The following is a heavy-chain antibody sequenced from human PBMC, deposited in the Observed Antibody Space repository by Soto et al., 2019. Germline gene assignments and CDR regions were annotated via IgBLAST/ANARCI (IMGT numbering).Heavy chain of an antibody. J-gene: IGHJ3*02. CDR2: IVVGSGNT. Sequence: GVPAKASCKASGFAFTSSAMQWVRHAHGQRLEWIGWIVVGSGNTNYAQKFQERVTITRDMSTSTAYMELSSLRSEDTAVYYCAAEEINYDILTPNAFDIWGQGTMVTVSS. CDR1: GFAFTSSA. V-gene: IGHV1-58*02. D-gene: IGHD3-9*01. CDR3: AAEEINYDILTPNAFDI.